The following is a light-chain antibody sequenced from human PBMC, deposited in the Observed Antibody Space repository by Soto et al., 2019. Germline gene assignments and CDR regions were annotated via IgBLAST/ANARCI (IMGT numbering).Light chain of an antibody. Sequence: DIQMTQSPSSLSASVGDRVTITCRASQSISSYLNWYQQKPGKAPKLLIYASSSLQSGVPLRFSGSASVTDFTLTISSLQPEDFETYYCRQSYSTLSFGPGTKVDI. CDR3: RQSYSTLS. CDR1: QSISSY. V-gene: IGKV1-39*01. CDR2: ASS. J-gene: IGKJ3*01.